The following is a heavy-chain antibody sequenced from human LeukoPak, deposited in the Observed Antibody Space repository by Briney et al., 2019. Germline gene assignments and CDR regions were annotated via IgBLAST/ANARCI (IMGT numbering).Heavy chain of an antibody. D-gene: IGHD2-2*01. CDR1: GFTFSNYA. CDR2: ISGSGGST. V-gene: IGHV3-23*01. J-gene: IGHJ3*02. Sequence: GESLRLSCAASGFTFSNYAMSWVRQAPGKGLEWVSAISGSGGSTYYADSVKGRFTMSGDNSKNTLYLQLNSLRAEDTALYYCVKRGYCTTASCTYAFDIWGQGTMVTVSS. CDR3: VKRGYCTTASCTYAFDI.